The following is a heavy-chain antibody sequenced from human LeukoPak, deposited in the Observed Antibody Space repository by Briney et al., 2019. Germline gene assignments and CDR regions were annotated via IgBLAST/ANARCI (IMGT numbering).Heavy chain of an antibody. CDR2: ISYDGSNK. Sequence: GGSLRLSCAASGFTFSSYGMPWFGQAPGKGLEWVAVISYDGSNKYYADSVKGRFTISRDNSKNTLYLQMNSLRAEDTAVYYCAKHGAVDYWGQGTLVTVSS. J-gene: IGHJ4*02. CDR3: AKHGAVDY. CDR1: GFTFSSYG. D-gene: IGHD4-17*01. V-gene: IGHV3-30*18.